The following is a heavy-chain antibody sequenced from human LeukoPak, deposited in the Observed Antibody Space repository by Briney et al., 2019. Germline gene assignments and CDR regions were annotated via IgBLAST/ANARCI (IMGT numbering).Heavy chain of an antibody. J-gene: IGHJ6*02. CDR3: ARDRSDYVSAYYYYGMDV. V-gene: IGHV4-31*03. CDR1: GGSISSGGYY. CDR2: IYYSGST. D-gene: IGHD4-17*01. Sequence: SQTLSLTSTVSGGSISSGGYYWSWIRQHPGKGLEWIGYIYYSGSTYYNPSLKSRVTISVDTSKNQFSLKLSSVTAADTAVYYCARDRSDYVSAYYYYGMDVWGQGTTVTVSS.